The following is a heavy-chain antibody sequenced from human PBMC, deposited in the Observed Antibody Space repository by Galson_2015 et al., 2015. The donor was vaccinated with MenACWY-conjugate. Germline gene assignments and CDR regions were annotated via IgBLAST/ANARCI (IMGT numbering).Heavy chain of an antibody. CDR2: IKKDGSEK. CDR3: ARGHYGMDV. J-gene: IGHJ6*02. V-gene: IGHV3-7*03. CDR1: GFTFRNYW. Sequence: SLRLSCAASGFTFRNYWMTWVRQAPGKGLEWVASIKKDGSEKYYVDSVKGRFTISRDNAKNSLHLEMNSLRVEDTAVHSCARGHYGMDVWGQGTTVTASS.